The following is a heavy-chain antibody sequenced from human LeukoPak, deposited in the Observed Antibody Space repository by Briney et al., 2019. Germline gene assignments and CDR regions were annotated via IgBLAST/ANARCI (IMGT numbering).Heavy chain of an antibody. CDR1: GFTFSTYS. V-gene: IGHV3-21*01. CDR2: ISSTSSYI. J-gene: IGHJ4*02. Sequence: GGSLRLSCAASGFTFSTYSMSWVRQAPGKGLQWVSSISSTSSYIYYADSVKGRFTISRDNAKNPLYLQMNSLRAEDTAVYYCARYRIAVTDPFDYWGQGTLVTVSS. D-gene: IGHD6-19*01. CDR3: ARYRIAVTDPFDY.